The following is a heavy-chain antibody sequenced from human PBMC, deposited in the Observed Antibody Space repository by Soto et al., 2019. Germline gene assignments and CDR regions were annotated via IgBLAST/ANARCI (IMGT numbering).Heavy chain of an antibody. CDR2: SFYRGST. V-gene: IGHV4-39*01. D-gene: IGHD3-3*01. CDR3: SAGGRFGVVTPFFEY. Sequence: QLQLQESGPGLVKPSETLSLTCTVSGGSISSRSHYWGWIRQSPGKHLEWIGSSFYRGSTHYNPSLKDRGTISVDPAQNPVSPKLYSVTAGDTAGFYWSAGGRFGVVTPFFEYWGQGILVTVSS. CDR1: GGSISSRSHY. J-gene: IGHJ4*02.